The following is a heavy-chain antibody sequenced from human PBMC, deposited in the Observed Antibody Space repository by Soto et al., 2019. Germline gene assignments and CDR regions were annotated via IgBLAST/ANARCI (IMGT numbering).Heavy chain of an antibody. V-gene: IGHV1-8*01. CDR3: ARRPLTTYYYYYMDV. D-gene: IGHD4-4*01. CDR1: GYTFTSYD. CDR2: MNPKSGNT. J-gene: IGHJ6*03. Sequence: GASVKVSCKASGYTFTSYDINCVRQATGQGPEWLGWMNPKSGNTGCAQKFQGRVTMTRNTSISTAYMELSSLRSEDTAVYYCARRPLTTYYYYYMDVWGKGTTVTVSS.